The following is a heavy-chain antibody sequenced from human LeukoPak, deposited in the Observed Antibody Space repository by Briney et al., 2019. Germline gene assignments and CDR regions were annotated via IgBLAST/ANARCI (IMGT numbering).Heavy chain of an antibody. CDR3: ARVNRGVITSYYYYYGMDV. V-gene: IGHV3-30-3*01. J-gene: IGHJ6*02. CDR1: GFTFSSYA. CDR2: ISYDGSNK. D-gene: IGHD3-10*01. Sequence: AGGSLRLSCAASGFTFSSYAMHWVRQAPGKGLEWVAVISYDGSNKYYADSVKGRFTISRDNSKNTLYLQMNSLRAEDTAVYYCARVNRGVITSYYYYYGMDVWGQGTTVTVSS.